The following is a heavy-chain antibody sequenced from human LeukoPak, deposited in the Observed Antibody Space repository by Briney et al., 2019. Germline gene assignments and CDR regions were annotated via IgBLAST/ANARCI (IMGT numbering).Heavy chain of an antibody. V-gene: IGHV1-18*01. CDR3: ARVVPITIFGVVTHADY. CDR2: ISTYNGNT. J-gene: IGHJ4*02. CDR1: GYTFTSYG. D-gene: IGHD3-3*01. Sequence: ASVKVSCKASGYTFTSYGISWVRQAPGQGLEWMGWISTYNGNTNYAQKLQGRVTMTTDTSTSTAYMELRSLRSDDTAVYYCARVVPITIFGVVTHADYWGQGTLVTVSS.